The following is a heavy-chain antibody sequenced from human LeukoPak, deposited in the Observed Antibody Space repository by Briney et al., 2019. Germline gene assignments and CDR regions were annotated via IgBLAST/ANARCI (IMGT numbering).Heavy chain of an antibody. Sequence: SETLSLTCTVSGGSISSGGYYWSWIRQHPGKGLGWIGYIYYSGSTYYSPSLKSRVTISVDTSKNQFSLKLSSVTAADTAVYYCAALKDDFWSGYPTIWGQGTLVTVSS. CDR1: GGSISSGGYY. V-gene: IGHV4-31*03. CDR2: IYYSGST. D-gene: IGHD3-3*01. J-gene: IGHJ4*02. CDR3: AALKDDFWSGYPTI.